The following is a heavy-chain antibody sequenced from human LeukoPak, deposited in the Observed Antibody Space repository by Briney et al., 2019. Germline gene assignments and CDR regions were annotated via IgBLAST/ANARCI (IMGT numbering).Heavy chain of an antibody. CDR3: ASVITMVRGDYFDY. CDR2: IYYSGST. J-gene: IGHJ4*02. V-gene: IGHV4-30-4*01. D-gene: IGHD3-10*01. Sequence: SETLSLTCTVSGGSISSGDYYWSWIRQPPGKGLEWIGYIYYSGSTYYNPSLKSRVTISVDTSKNQFSLKLSSVTAADTAVYYCASVITMVRGDYFDYWGQGTLVTVSS. CDR1: GGSISSGDYY.